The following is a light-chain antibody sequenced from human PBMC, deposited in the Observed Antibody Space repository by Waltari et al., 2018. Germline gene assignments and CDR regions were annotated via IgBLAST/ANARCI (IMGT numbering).Light chain of an antibody. Sequence: QSVLTQPPSVSGTPGQRVTISCSDSTSNIGAGHDVHWYQHLPGTAPKLLIYGNNNRPSGVPDRFSGSKSGTSASLAITGLQADDEADYFCQSFDNMLSGGVVFGGGTKLAVL. J-gene: IGLJ2*01. CDR3: QSFDNMLSGGVV. V-gene: IGLV1-40*01. CDR1: TSNIGAGHD. CDR2: GNN.